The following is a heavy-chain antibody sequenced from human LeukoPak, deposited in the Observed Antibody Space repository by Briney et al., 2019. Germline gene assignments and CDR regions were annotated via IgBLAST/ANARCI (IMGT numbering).Heavy chain of an antibody. CDR3: ARDIVVVPAAIRSLHYYYYGMDV. V-gene: IGHV3-21*01. CDR2: ISSSSSYI. J-gene: IGHJ6*04. CDR1: GFTFSSYS. D-gene: IGHD2-2*02. Sequence: GGSLRLSCAASGFTFSSYSTNWVRQAPGKGLEWVSSISSSSSYIYYADSVKGRFTISRDNAKNSLYLQMNSLRAEDTAVYYCARDIVVVPAAIRSLHYYYYGMDVWGKGTTVTVSS.